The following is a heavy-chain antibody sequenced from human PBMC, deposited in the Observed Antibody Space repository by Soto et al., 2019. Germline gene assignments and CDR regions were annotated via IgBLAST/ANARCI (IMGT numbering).Heavy chain of an antibody. CDR1: GFTFSSHS. J-gene: IGHJ5*02. D-gene: IGHD6-6*01. CDR2: ISSSSSYI. Sequence: PGGSLRLSCAASGFTFSSHSMNWVRQAPGKGLEWVSSISSSSSYIYYADSVKGRFTISRDNAKNSLYLQMNSLRAEDTAVYYCARDLEQLGFDPWGQGTLVTVSS. V-gene: IGHV3-21*01. CDR3: ARDLEQLGFDP.